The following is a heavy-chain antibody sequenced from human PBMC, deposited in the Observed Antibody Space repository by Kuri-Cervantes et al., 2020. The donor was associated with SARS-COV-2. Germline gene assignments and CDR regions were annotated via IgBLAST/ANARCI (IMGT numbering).Heavy chain of an antibody. CDR1: GFTFGDYA. J-gene: IGHJ4*02. D-gene: IGHD3-3*01. CDR3: TSNDLWSGYYFDY. V-gene: IGHV3-49*04. CDR2: IRSKAYGGTT. Sequence: GESLKISCTASGFTFGDYAMSWVRQAPGKGLEWVGFIRSKAYGGTTEYAASVKGRFTISRDDSKSIAYLQMNSLKTEDTAVYYCTSNDLWSGYYFDYWGQGTLVTVSS.